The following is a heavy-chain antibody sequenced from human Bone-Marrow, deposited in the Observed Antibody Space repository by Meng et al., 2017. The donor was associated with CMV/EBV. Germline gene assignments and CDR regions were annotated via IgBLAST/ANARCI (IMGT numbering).Heavy chain of an antibody. V-gene: IGHV3-30-3*01. D-gene: IGHD1-14*01. Sequence: GESLKISCAASGFTFSSYAMHWVRQAPGKGLEWVAVISYDGSNKYYADSVKGRFTTSRDNSKNTLYLQMNSLRAEDTAVYYCARDGPFRNNWNYHWGQGTLVTVSS. CDR2: ISYDGSNK. J-gene: IGHJ5*02. CDR1: GFTFSSYA. CDR3: ARDGPFRNNWNYH.